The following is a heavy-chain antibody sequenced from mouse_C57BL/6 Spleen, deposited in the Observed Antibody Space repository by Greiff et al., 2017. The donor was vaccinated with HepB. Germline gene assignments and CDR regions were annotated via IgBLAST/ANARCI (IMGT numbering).Heavy chain of an antibody. Sequence: VKLQESGAELVKPGASVKISCKASGYAFSSYWMNWVKQRPGKGLEWIGQIYPGDGDTNYNGKFKGKATLTADKSSSTAYMQLSSLTSEDSAVYFWARYYGYDVYWYFDVWGTGTTVTVSS. CDR1: GYAFSSYW. CDR3: ARYYGYDVYWYFDV. CDR2: IYPGDGDT. D-gene: IGHD2-2*01. J-gene: IGHJ1*03. V-gene: IGHV1-80*01.